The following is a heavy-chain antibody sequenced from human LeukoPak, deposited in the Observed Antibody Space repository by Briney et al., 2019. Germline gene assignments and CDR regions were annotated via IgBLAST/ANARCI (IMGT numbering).Heavy chain of an antibody. V-gene: IGHV4-59*01. CDR2: MYHSGST. D-gene: IGHD5-18*01. Sequence: SETLSLTCTVSGGSISSYFWSWIRQSPGKGLEWVGLMYHSGSTNYNPSLKSRVIMSQDTSTNQFSLQVNSVTAADSAVYYCARSFRGYSQGYYYYAMDVWGQGTTVTVFS. CDR1: GGSISSYF. J-gene: IGHJ6*02. CDR3: ARSFRGYSQGYYYYAMDV.